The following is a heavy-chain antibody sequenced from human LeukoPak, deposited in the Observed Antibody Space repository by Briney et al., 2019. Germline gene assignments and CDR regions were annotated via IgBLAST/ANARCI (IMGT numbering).Heavy chain of an antibody. Sequence: SGGSLRLSCAASGFTFSSYSMNWVRQAPGKGLEWVSSISSSSSYIYYADSVKGRFTISRDNAKNSLFLQMNSLRAEDTAVYYCARDLLGYNYYYMDVWGKGTTVTVSS. CDR1: GFTFSSYS. D-gene: IGHD3-16*02. CDR2: ISSSSSYI. V-gene: IGHV3-21*01. J-gene: IGHJ6*03. CDR3: ARDLLGYNYYYMDV.